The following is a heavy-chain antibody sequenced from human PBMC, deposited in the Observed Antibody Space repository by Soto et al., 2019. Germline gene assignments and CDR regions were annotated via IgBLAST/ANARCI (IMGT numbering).Heavy chain of an antibody. V-gene: IGHV3-30-3*01. CDR2: ISNDGSNE. CDR1: GFTLSYFA. J-gene: IGHJ6*02. CDR3: ARAAPGMDV. Sequence: QVQLVESGGGVVQPGRSLRLSCSASGFTLSYFAMHWVRQTPGKGLEWVTLISNDGSNEHYADSVRGRFTISRDNSKHMLYLQTSGLRTEDTAIYYCARAAPGMDVWGQGTTVTVSS.